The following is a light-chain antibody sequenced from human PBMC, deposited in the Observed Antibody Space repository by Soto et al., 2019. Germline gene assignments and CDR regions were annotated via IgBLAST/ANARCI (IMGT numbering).Light chain of an antibody. CDR3: QQYHNWPPQYT. J-gene: IGKJ2*01. Sequence: EIVMTQSPASLSVSPGAGATLSCRASQTIASNLAWYQQKPGQAPRLLIHGASTRATGVPARFSGSGSGTDFTLTISSLQSEDFAVYYCQQYHNWPPQYTFGQGTKLQIK. CDR2: GAS. CDR1: QTIASN. V-gene: IGKV3-15*01.